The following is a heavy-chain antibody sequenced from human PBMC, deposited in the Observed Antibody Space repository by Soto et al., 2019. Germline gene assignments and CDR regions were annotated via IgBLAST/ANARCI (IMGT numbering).Heavy chain of an antibody. V-gene: IGHV4-4*02. CDR1: GGSISSSNW. CDR3: ARGSAAGRFNESFQH. CDR2: IYHSGST. D-gene: IGHD6-13*01. Sequence: QVQLQESGPGLVKPSGTLSLTCAVSGGSISSSNWWSWVRQPPGKGLEWIGEIYHSGSTNYNPSRKSRATTPVAKSKNQFSRKLSSVTAADTAVYYCARGSAAGRFNESFQHWGQGTLVTVSS. J-gene: IGHJ1*01.